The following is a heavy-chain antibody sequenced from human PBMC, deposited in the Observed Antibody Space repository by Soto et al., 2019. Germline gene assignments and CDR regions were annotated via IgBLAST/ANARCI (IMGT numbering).Heavy chain of an antibody. CDR2: INPNNGAT. CDR3: ARALLPSGDYVD. V-gene: IGHV1-2*04. Sequence: ASVKVSCKASGYSFTGYSMHWVRQAPGQGLEWMGWINPNNGATNYAQKFQGWVTMIRDTSISTVYMELRNLRSDDTAVYYCARALLPSGDYVDWGQGTLITVSS. CDR1: GYSFTGYS. D-gene: IGHD4-17*01. J-gene: IGHJ4*02.